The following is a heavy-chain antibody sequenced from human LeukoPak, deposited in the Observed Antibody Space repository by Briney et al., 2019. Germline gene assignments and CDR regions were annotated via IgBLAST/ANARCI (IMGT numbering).Heavy chain of an antibody. J-gene: IGHJ4*02. D-gene: IGHD5-24*01. Sequence: GGSLRLSCAASGFTFSSYWMSWVRQAPGKGLEWVANIKQDGSDKSYVDSVKGRFTISRDNAKNSLYLQMNSLRAEDTAIYYCTRVGYIDEGIDYWGQGTLVTVSS. CDR1: GFTFSSYW. V-gene: IGHV3-7*04. CDR3: TRVGYIDEGIDY. CDR2: IKQDGSDK.